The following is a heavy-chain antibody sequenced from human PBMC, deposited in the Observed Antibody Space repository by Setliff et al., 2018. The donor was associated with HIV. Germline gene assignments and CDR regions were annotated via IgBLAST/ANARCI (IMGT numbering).Heavy chain of an antibody. V-gene: IGHV5-51*01. J-gene: IGHJ3*02. CDR3: ARFWNSGSYRDAFDI. CDR2: IYPGDSDT. Sequence: PGESLKISCKGSGYTFTNYWIGWVRQMPGKGLEWMGIIYPGDSDTRYSPSFQGQVTISADKSISTAYLQWSSLKASDSAMYYCARFWNSGSYRDAFDIWGQGTMVTVSS. D-gene: IGHD1-26*01. CDR1: GYTFTNYW.